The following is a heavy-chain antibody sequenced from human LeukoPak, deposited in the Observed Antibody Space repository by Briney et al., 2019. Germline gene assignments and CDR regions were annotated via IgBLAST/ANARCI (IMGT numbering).Heavy chain of an antibody. CDR2: IDPNSGGT. CDR1: GFSFTGYF. V-gene: IGHV1-2*06. Sequence: ASVKVSCKASGFSFTGYFMHWVRQAPGQGPEWMGRIDPNSGGTNYALKFQGRVTMTRHTPITTAYMDLSRLRSDYTAVYYCARGPHDTAYYFDQWGQGTLVTVSS. CDR3: ARGPHDTAYYFDQ. D-gene: IGHD5-18*01. J-gene: IGHJ4*02.